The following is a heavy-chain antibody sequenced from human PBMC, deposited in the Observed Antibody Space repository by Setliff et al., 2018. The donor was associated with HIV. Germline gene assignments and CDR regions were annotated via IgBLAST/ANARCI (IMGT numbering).Heavy chain of an antibody. CDR3: ARSPGDYHFDY. J-gene: IGHJ4*02. V-gene: IGHV1-3*01. Sequence: ASVKVSCKASGYTFTSYAIHWVRQAPGQSLEWMGWINAGYGNTKYSQKFQGRVTITRDASASTAYMELSSLRSEDTAVYYCARSPGDYHFDYWGQGTLVTVSS. D-gene: IGHD4-17*01. CDR2: INAGYGNT. CDR1: GYTFTSYA.